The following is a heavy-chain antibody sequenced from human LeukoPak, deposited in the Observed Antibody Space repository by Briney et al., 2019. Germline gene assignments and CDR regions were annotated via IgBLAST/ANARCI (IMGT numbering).Heavy chain of an antibody. J-gene: IGHJ4*02. V-gene: IGHV1-2*02. CDR3: ARVEDYDSSGFDY. Sequence: ASVKVSCKASGYTFTGYYMHWVRQAPGQGLEWMRWINPNSGGTNYAQKFQGRVTMTRDTSISTAYMELSRLRSDDTAVYYCARVEDYDSSGFDYWGQGTLVTVSS. D-gene: IGHD3-22*01. CDR2: INPNSGGT. CDR1: GYTFTGYY.